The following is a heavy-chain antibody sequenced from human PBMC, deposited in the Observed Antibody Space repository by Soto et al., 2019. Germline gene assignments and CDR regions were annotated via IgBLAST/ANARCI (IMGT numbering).Heavy chain of an antibody. V-gene: IGHV1-3*01. CDR3: ARGGYCSGGSCYRNPDY. CDR2: INAGNGNT. J-gene: IGHJ4*02. CDR1: GYTFTSYA. D-gene: IGHD2-15*01. Sequence: ASVKVSCKASGYTFTSYAMHWVRQAPGQRLEWMGWINAGNGNTKYSQKFQGRVTITRDTSASTAYMELSSLRSEDTAVYYCARGGYCSGGSCYRNPDYWGQGTLVTVSS.